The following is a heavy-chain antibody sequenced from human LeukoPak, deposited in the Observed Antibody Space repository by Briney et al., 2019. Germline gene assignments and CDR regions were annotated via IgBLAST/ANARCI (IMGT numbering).Heavy chain of an antibody. D-gene: IGHD4-11*01. V-gene: IGHV3-30*02. CDR2: IRDDGSNK. Sequence: GGSLRLSCAASGFTFSSYGMHWVRQAPGKGLEWVEFIRDDGSNKYYADSVKGRFTISRDNSKNTQYLQINSLRAEDTAVYYCARGDDYTQYYFDNWGQGALVTVSS. CDR3: ARGDDYTQYYFDN. J-gene: IGHJ4*02. CDR1: GFTFSSYG.